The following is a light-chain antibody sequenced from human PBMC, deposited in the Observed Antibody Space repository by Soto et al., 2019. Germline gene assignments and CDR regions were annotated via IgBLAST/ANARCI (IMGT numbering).Light chain of an antibody. Sequence: DIQLTQSPSFLSASVGVRVTLTCRASQAIARYLAWYQQKPGQAPKLLIYAASTLQSGVPARFSGSGSGTEFTLTISSLQPEDFATYYCQQLNIYPFTFGGGTKVDIK. CDR3: QQLNIYPFT. CDR2: AAS. J-gene: IGKJ4*01. CDR1: QAIARY. V-gene: IGKV1-9*01.